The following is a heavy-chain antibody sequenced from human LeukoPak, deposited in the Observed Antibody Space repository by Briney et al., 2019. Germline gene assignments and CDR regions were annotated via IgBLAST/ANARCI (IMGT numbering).Heavy chain of an antibody. Sequence: GGSLRLSCTASGFTFGDYAMSWVRQAPGKGLEWVGFIRSKAYGGTTEYAASVKGRFTISRDDSKSIAYLQMNSLKTEDTAVCYCTRDLVGYYYDSSGYLGGAFDIWGQGTMVTVSS. CDR1: GFTFGDYA. CDR2: IRSKAYGGTT. D-gene: IGHD3-22*01. J-gene: IGHJ3*02. CDR3: TRDLVGYYYDSSGYLGGAFDI. V-gene: IGHV3-49*04.